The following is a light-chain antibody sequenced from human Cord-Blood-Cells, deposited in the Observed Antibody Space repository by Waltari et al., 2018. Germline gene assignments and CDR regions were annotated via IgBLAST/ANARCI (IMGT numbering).Light chain of an antibody. CDR2: EVS. J-gene: IGLJ1*01. CDR1: SSDVGGYNY. Sequence: QSALTQPPSASGSPGQSVTISCTGTSSDVGGYNYVSWYQQHPGKAPKLIIYEVSRGPAGVPDRFSGSKSGNTASLTVSGLQAEDEADYYCSSYAGSNNVFGTGTKVTVL. V-gene: IGLV2-8*01. CDR3: SSYAGSNNV.